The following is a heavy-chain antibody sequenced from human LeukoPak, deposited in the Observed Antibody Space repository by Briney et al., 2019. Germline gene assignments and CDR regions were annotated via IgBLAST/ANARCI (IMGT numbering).Heavy chain of an antibody. CDR1: GGSISSYY. J-gene: IGHJ5*02. CDR3: ARDEYNWFDP. CDR2: IYYSGST. Sequence: PSEPLSLTCTVSGGSISSYYWSWIRQPPGKGLEWIGYIYYSGSTNYNPSLKRRVTISVDTSKNQFSLKLSSVTAADTAVYYCARDEYNWFDPWGQGTLVTVSS. V-gene: IGHV4-59*01.